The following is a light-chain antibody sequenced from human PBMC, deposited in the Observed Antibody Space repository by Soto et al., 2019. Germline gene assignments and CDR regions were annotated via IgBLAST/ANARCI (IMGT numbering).Light chain of an antibody. CDR1: QTVFYSANNRNY. J-gene: IGKJ2*01. V-gene: IGKV4-1*01. Sequence: DIVMTQSPDSLAVSLGERATIHCKSSQTVFYSANNRNYLAWYQQKPGQPPKLLLYRASIRESGVPDRFSGSGSWTDFTLTISSLQAEDVAVYYCQQYYGTPYTFGQGTKLEI. CDR3: QQYYGTPYT. CDR2: RAS.